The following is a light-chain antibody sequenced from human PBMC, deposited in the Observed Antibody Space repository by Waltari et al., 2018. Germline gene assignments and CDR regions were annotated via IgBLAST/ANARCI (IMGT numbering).Light chain of an antibody. CDR3: QQYYRSPYT. CDR2: WAS. V-gene: IGKV4-1*01. Sequence: DIVMTQSPDSLGVSLGERATINCKSSQSILDRSDNKTFLAWYHLKPGQPPRLLIYWASTRPGVPDCFSGSGSGTDFSLTISRLQAEDVGVYYCQQYYRSPYTFGQGTKLDFK. CDR1: QSILDRSDNKTF. J-gene: IGKJ2*01.